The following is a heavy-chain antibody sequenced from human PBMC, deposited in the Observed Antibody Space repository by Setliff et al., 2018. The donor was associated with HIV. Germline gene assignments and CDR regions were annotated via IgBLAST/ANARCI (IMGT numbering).Heavy chain of an antibody. J-gene: IGHJ3*02. CDR1: GFTFSSYG. CDR2: IRYDGTT. V-gene: IGHV3-49*04. Sequence: PWGSLRLSCPASGFTFSSYGMHWVRQAPGKGLEWVAFIRYDGTTEYAVSVKGRFTISRDDSKSIAYLQMNSLKTEDTAVYYCTTSYGSGTYYRMGAFDIWGQGTMVTVSS. CDR3: TTSYGSGTYYRMGAFDI. D-gene: IGHD3-10*01.